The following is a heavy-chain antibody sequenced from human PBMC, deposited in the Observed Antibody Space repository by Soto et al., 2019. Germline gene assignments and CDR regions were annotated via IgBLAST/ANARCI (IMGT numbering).Heavy chain of an antibody. J-gene: IGHJ3*02. CDR2: INPNSGGT. CDR3: ARGEDGYDYDAFDI. Sequence: GASVKVSCKASGYTFTGYYMHWVRQAPGQGLGWMGWINPNSGGTNYAQKFQGRVTMTRDTSISTAYMELSRLRSDDTAVYYCARGEDGYDYDAFDIWGQGTMVTVSS. D-gene: IGHD5-12*01. V-gene: IGHV1-2*02. CDR1: GYTFTGYY.